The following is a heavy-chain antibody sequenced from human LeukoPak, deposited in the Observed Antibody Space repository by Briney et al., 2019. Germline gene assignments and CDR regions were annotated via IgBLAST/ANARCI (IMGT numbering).Heavy chain of an antibody. CDR2: IYHSGST. D-gene: IGHD6-13*01. Sequence: SGTLSLTCAVSGGSISSSKWWSWVRQPPGKGLEWIGEIYHSGSTNYNPSLKSRVTISVDKSKNQFSLRLSSLTAADTAVYYCARDVLGVSAGGTRPNWFDPWGQGTLITVSS. J-gene: IGHJ5*02. V-gene: IGHV4-4*02. CDR3: ARDVLGVSAGGTRPNWFDP. CDR1: GGSISSSKW.